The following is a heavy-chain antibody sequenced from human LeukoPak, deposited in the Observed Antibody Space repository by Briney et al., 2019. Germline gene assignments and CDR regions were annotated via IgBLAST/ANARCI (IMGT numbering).Heavy chain of an antibody. J-gene: IGHJ4*02. CDR1: GYTFTNYG. Sequence: ASVKVSCKASGYTFTNYGISWVRQAPGQGLEWMGWISVYTGKTYHAQKFQARVTMTTDTSTTTAYMELRSLRSDDTAVYYCAGQNIPTPHDYWGQGTQVTVSS. V-gene: IGHV1-18*01. CDR2: ISVYTGKT. CDR3: AGQNIPTPHDY. D-gene: IGHD2-2*02.